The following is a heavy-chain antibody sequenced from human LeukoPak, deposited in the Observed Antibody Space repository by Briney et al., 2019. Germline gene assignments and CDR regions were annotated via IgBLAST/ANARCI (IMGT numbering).Heavy chain of an antibody. CDR1: GVTFSSHY. CDR2: ISYIGST. V-gene: IGHV4-59*11. D-gene: IGHD4-17*01. CDR3: ARDLVTVTKGFDI. Sequence: PSGTLSLTCAASGVTFSSHYLTWIRQPPGRGLEWVGDISYIGSTNYNPSLKSRVTISIDTSKNQFSLKLSSVTTADTAVYYCARDLVTVTKGFDIGCLGTMVSVSS. J-gene: IGHJ3*02.